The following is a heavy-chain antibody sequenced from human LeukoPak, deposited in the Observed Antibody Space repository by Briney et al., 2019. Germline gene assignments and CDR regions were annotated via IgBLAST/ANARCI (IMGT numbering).Heavy chain of an antibody. Sequence: PGGSLRLSCAASGFTFSGYAMSWVRQAPGKGLEWVSAISGSGGSTYYADSVKGRFTISRDNSKNTLYLQMNSLRAEDTAVYYCAKDPYYDSSGDDYWGQGTLVTVSS. CDR1: GFTFSGYA. V-gene: IGHV3-23*01. CDR2: ISGSGGST. CDR3: AKDPYYDSSGDDY. D-gene: IGHD3-22*01. J-gene: IGHJ4*02.